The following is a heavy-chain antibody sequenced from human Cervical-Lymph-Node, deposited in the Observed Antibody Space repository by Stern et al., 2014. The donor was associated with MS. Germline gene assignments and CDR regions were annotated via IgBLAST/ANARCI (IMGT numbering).Heavy chain of an antibody. J-gene: IGHJ5*02. V-gene: IGHV1-69*01. Sequence: QVQLGESGVEVKRPGSSVKVSCKASGGTFSDHAFSWVRQAPGQGLERVGGMLPIFGAADYAQKFQGRVTITADESSITVYMELSSLTSEDTAVYYCARGAYCGGDCYWGWFDTWGQGNLVTVSS. CDR2: MLPIFGAA. CDR1: GGTFSDHA. D-gene: IGHD2-21*02. CDR3: ARGAYCGGDCYWGWFDT.